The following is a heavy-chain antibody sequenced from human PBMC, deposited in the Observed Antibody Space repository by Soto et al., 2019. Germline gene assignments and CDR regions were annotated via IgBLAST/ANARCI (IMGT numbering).Heavy chain of an antibody. CDR1: EGTFSSYA. Sequence: ASVKVSCKASEGTFSSYAISWVRQAPGQGLEWMGGIIPIFGTANYAQKFQGRVTITADESTSTAYMELSSLRSEDTATYYCVHSRCGGDCLQSYSSHYYYGMDIWGQGTTLTVSS. D-gene: IGHD2-21*02. V-gene: IGHV1-69*13. J-gene: IGHJ6*02. CDR3: VHSRCGGDCLQSYSSHYYYGMDI. CDR2: IIPIFGTA.